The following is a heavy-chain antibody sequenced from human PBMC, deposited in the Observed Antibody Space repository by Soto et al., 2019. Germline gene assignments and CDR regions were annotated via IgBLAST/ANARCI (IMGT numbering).Heavy chain of an antibody. J-gene: IGHJ5*02. Sequence: QVQLQESGPGLVKPSETLSLTCTVSGGSITRGGYYWSWIRQHPGKGLEWIGYIYNSGTTYYNPSLKSRVTISVDTSKNQYSLKLTSVTAGDTAVYYCSRDPAPWGQGTLVTVAS. CDR3: SRDPAP. CDR2: IYNSGTT. CDR1: GGSITRGGYY. V-gene: IGHV4-31*03.